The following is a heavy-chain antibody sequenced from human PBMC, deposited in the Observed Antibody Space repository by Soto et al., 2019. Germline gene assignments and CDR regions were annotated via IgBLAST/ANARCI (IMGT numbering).Heavy chain of an antibody. D-gene: IGHD3-10*01. Sequence: QVQLVQSGAEVKKPGSSVKVSCKASGGTFSSYTISWVRQAPGQGLEWMGRIIHILGIANYAQKFQGRVTITADKSTSTAYMELSSLRSEDTAVYYWAREVITMVRGVSTYYFDYWGQGTLVTVSS. J-gene: IGHJ4*02. CDR1: GGTFSSYT. CDR2: IIHILGIA. V-gene: IGHV1-69*08. CDR3: AREVITMVRGVSTYYFDY.